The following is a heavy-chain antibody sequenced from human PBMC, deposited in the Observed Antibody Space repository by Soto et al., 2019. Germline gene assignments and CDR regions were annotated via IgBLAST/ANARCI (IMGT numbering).Heavy chain of an antibody. J-gene: IGHJ4*02. CDR1: GGSISSSSYY. CDR3: ARHHPPPLPDFWSGYIAYLAY. D-gene: IGHD3-3*01. CDR2: IYYSGST. Sequence: PSETLSLTCTVSGGSISSSSYYWGWIRQPPGKGLEWIGSIYYSGSTYYNPSLKSRVTISVDTSKNQFSLKLSSMTAADTAVYYCARHHPPPLPDFWSGYIAYLAYWGQGTLVTVSS. V-gene: IGHV4-39*01.